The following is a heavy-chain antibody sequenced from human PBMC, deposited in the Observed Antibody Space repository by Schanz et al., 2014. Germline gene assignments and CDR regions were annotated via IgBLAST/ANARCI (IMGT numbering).Heavy chain of an antibody. J-gene: IGHJ3*01. Sequence: VQLEESGGGVVQPGGSLRLSCAVSGFTVSSNYMSWVRQAPGKGLEWVSTVYMSAASTRYADSVKGRFIISRDSSKNTLFLQMNSLRPEDTALYFCARDEGRDGYNLAFDVWGQGTLVTVSS. CDR2: VYMSAAST. V-gene: IGHV3-53*01. CDR1: GFTVSSNY. D-gene: IGHD5-12*01. CDR3: ARDEGRDGYNLAFDV.